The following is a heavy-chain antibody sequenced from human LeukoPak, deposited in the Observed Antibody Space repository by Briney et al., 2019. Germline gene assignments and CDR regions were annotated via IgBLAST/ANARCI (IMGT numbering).Heavy chain of an antibody. J-gene: IGHJ6*02. V-gene: IGHV3-23*01. CDR1: GFTFSSYA. Sequence: GGSLRLSCAASGFTFSSYAMSWVRQAPGKGLEWVSGISGSGGTTHYADSVKGRFTISRDNSKNTLYVQMNSLRAEDTAVYYCAKVHDILTGYSGSYHYYYGMDVWGQGTTVTVSS. CDR3: AKVHDILTGYSGSYHYYYGMDV. D-gene: IGHD3-9*01. CDR2: ISGSGGTT.